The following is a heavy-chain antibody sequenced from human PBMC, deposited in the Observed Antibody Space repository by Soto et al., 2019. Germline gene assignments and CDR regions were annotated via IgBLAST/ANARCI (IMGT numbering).Heavy chain of an antibody. CDR1: GFNLNSNY. V-gene: IGHV3-53*02. J-gene: IGHJ6*02. CDR2: IYSSVSTT. CDR3: AIGLMRQEYWYFAMDV. Sequence: EELLAETGGGVIPPGGSLRLSCVGSGFNLNSNYMSWVRQAPGKGRDWVSGIYSSVSTTYYADSVKGRFIISRDNAKNTLYLQMNSLRAEDTAVYYCAIGLMRQEYWYFAMDVWGQGTTVIVS. D-gene: IGHD2-8*02.